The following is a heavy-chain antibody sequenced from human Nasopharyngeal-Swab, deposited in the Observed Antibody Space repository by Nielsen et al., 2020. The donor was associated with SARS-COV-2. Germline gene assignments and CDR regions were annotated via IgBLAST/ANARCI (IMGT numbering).Heavy chain of an antibody. Sequence: ASVKVSCKASGYTFTGYYIHWVRQAPGQGLEWMGWISPNSGGTTYAQRLQGRVTMTRDTSISTAYMELSRLRSDDTAVYYCARDYGDQPFDYWGQGTLVTVSS. CDR1: GYTFTGYY. CDR2: ISPNSGGT. D-gene: IGHD4-17*01. V-gene: IGHV1-2*02. CDR3: ARDYGDQPFDY. J-gene: IGHJ4*02.